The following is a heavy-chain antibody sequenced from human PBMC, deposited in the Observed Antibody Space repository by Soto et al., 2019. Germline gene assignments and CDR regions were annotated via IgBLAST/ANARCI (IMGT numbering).Heavy chain of an antibody. CDR3: ARGVQYCSGSSCYYYAMDV. CDR2: IKHSGST. V-gene: IGHV4-34*01. CDR1: NVSFSGYF. J-gene: IGHJ6*02. Sequence: PSATLSLTSAIYNVSFSGYFWNWIRQAQGEGLEWIGEIKHSGSTNYNPSLKSRVIISLDMSKNQLSLKLSSVTAADTAVYYCARGVQYCSGSSCYYYAMDVWGQGTTVTVS. D-gene: IGHD2-15*01.